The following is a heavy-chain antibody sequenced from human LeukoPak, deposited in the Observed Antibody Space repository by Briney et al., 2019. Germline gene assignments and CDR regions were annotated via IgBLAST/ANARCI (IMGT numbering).Heavy chain of an antibody. CDR2: VNPDGSST. D-gene: IGHD3-22*01. J-gene: IGHJ4*02. CDR1: GFTFSSYW. CDR3: ASSTRAVVS. V-gene: IGHV3-74*01. Sequence: PGGSLRLSCAASGFTFSSYWMHWVRQAPGKGLVWVSRVNPDGSSTAYADSVKGRFTIPRDNAKNTLYLQMNSLRAEDTAVYYCASSTRAVVSWGQGTLVTVSS.